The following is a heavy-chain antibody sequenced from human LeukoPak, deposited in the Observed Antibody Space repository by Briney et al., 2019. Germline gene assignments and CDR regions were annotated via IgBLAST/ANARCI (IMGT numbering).Heavy chain of an antibody. J-gene: IGHJ5*02. CDR3: ARHGHDFWSGQNWFDP. CDR1: GYTFSSYD. Sequence: GASVKVSCKAPGYTFSSYDISWVRQAPGQGLEWMGWISAYNGNTNYAQKFQGRVTMTTDTSTSTTYMEVRSLRSDDTAVYYCARHGHDFWSGQNWFDPWGQGTLVTVSS. V-gene: IGHV1-18*01. CDR2: ISAYNGNT. D-gene: IGHD3-3*01.